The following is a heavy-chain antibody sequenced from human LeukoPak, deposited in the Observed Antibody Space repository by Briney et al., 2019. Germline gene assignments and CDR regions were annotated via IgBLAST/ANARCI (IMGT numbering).Heavy chain of an antibody. Sequence: PSETLSLTCTVPGGSISSYYWSWIRQPPGKGLEWIGYIYTSGSTNYNPSLKSRVTISVDTSKNQFSLKLSSVTAADTAVYYCASLIFGIAKSRRDYYMDVWGKGTTVTVSS. CDR3: ASLIFGIAKSRRDYYMDV. CDR2: IYTSGST. J-gene: IGHJ6*03. CDR1: GGSISSYY. V-gene: IGHV4-4*09. D-gene: IGHD3-16*01.